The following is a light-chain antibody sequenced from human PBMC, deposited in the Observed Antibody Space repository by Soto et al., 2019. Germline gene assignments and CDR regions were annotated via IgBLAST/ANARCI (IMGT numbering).Light chain of an antibody. J-gene: IGKJ3*01. V-gene: IGKV3-11*01. CDR2: DAS. CDR3: QQRSNWPRLFT. CDR1: QSVSSY. Sequence: EIVLTQSPATLSLSPGERATLACRASQSVSSYLACYQQKPGQAPRLLIYDASNRATAIPARFSGSGSGTDFTLTISSLEPEDFAIYYCQQRSNWPRLFTFSTGTKLDI.